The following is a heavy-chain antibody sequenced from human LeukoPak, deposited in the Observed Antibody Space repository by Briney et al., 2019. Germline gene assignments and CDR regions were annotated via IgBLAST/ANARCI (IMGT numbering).Heavy chain of an antibody. CDR2: INDSGRT. CDR1: GASLSGYY. D-gene: IGHD3-9*01. Sequence: SETLSLTCTVYGASLSGYYWSWVRQPAGKGREWGGEINDSGRTNNNPSRKSRVTISVDTSKNQFSLNLTSVPPADTAVYYCARGRPTDWYRQSFAPWGQGTLVTVSS. V-gene: IGHV4-34*01. CDR3: ARGRPTDWYRQSFAP. J-gene: IGHJ5*02.